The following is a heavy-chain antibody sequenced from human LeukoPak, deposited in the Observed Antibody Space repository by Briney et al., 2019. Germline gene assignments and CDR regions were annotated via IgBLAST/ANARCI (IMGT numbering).Heavy chain of an antibody. Sequence: GASLKVSCKASGYTFTDYYMHWVRQALGQGLEWMGWINRNSRGTDSAQKFQGRFSMTRDTSISTAYMELSRLRSDDTAVYYCARRAREYSHDAFDIWGRGTMVTVSS. CDR2: INRNSRGT. V-gene: IGHV1-2*02. J-gene: IGHJ3*02. CDR1: GYTFTDYY. CDR3: ARRAREYSHDAFDI. D-gene: IGHD5-18*01.